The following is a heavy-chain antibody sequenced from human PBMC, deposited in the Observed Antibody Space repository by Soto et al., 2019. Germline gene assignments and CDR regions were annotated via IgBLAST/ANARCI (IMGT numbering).Heavy chain of an antibody. CDR3: AASCVACGGFNYYGMDV. CDR1: GRTISNGGYD. V-gene: IGHV4-31*03. CDR2: IYYSGTT. D-gene: IGHD2-21*01. Sequence: LSPTCTISGRTISNGGYDWYWIRQHPGKGLEWIGYIYYSGTTYYNPSLKSRVTISVDTSKNQFSLKLSSVTAADTAVYYCAASCVACGGFNYYGMDVWGQGTTVT. J-gene: IGHJ6*02.